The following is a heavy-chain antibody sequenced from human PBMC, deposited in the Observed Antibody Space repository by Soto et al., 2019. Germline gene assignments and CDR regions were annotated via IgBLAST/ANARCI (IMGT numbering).Heavy chain of an antibody. Sequence: SETLSLTCTVPGGSISSSSYYWGWIRQPPGKGLEWSGSIYYSVSTYYNPSLKSRVTISVDTSKNQFSLKLSSVTAADTAVYYCARQGYDFWSGYYIDYYYYGMDVWGQGTTVTASS. CDR1: GGSISSSSYY. J-gene: IGHJ6*02. D-gene: IGHD3-3*01. V-gene: IGHV4-39*01. CDR3: ARQGYDFWSGYYIDYYYYGMDV. CDR2: IYYSVST.